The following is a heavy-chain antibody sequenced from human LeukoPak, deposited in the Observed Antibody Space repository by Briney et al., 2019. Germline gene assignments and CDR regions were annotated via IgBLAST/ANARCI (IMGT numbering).Heavy chain of an antibody. CDR2: ISYDGSNK. D-gene: IGHD3-10*01. Sequence: GGSLRLSCAASGFTFSSYAMHWVRQAPGKGLEWVAVISYDGSNKYYADSLKGRFTISRDNSKNTLYLQMNSLRAEDTAVYYCARQASWSFGWYFDLWGRGTLVTVSS. CDR3: ARQASWSFGWYFDL. CDR1: GFTFSSYA. J-gene: IGHJ2*01. V-gene: IGHV3-30*04.